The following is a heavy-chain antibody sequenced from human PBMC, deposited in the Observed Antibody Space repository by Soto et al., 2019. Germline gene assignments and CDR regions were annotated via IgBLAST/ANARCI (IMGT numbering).Heavy chain of an antibody. J-gene: IGHJ2*01. Sequence: QVQLVQSGAEVKKPGSSVKVSCKASGGTFSSYAISWVRQAPGQGLEWMGGIIPIFGTANYAQKFQGRVTITADESTSTAYMELSSLRSEDTAVYYCAREGKYSNDQEKYWYFDLWGRGTLVTVSS. CDR1: GGTFSSYA. CDR2: IIPIFGTA. V-gene: IGHV1-69*12. CDR3: AREGKYSNDQEKYWYFDL. D-gene: IGHD6-6*01.